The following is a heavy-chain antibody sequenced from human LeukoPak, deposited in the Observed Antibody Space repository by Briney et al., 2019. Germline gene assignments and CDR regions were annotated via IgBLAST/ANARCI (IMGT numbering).Heavy chain of an antibody. V-gene: IGHV1-8*01. CDR2: MNPNSGDT. D-gene: IGHD3-10*01. J-gene: IGHJ4*02. CDR1: GYTFTRYD. Sequence: EASVKVSCKASGYTFTRYDINWVRQATGQGLEWMGWMNPNSGDTGYAQKFQGRVTMTRNTSISTAYMELSSLRSEDTAVYYCARLWFGELIDYWGQGTLVTVSS. CDR3: ARLWFGELIDY.